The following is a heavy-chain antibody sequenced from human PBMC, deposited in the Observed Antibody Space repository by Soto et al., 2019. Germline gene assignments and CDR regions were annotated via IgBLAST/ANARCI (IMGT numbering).Heavy chain of an antibody. D-gene: IGHD3-16*01. Sequence: PSETLSLTCTVSGGSISRCRYYWCCIRQTPWKGLEWIGSIYYSGYTYYNPSLKSRVTISVDTSKNQFSLKLSSVTAADTAVYYCARHNGPLYVGYYYDMDVWGQGTTVTVS. CDR3: ARHNGPLYVGYYYDMDV. CDR2: IYYSGYT. CDR1: GGSISRCRYY. J-gene: IGHJ6*02. V-gene: IGHV4-39*01.